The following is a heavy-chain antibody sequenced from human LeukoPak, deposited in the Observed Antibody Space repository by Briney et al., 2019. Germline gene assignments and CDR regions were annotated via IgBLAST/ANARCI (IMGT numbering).Heavy chain of an antibody. Sequence: EASVKVSCTASGYTFTSCDINWVRQATGQGLEWMGWMNPNSGNTGYAQKFQGRVTMTRDTSTSTVYMELSSLRSEDTAVYYCARARALGGYPSNWGQGTLVTVSS. CDR3: ARARALGGYPSN. CDR1: GYTFTSCD. D-gene: IGHD3-16*02. V-gene: IGHV1-8*01. J-gene: IGHJ4*02. CDR2: MNPNSGNT.